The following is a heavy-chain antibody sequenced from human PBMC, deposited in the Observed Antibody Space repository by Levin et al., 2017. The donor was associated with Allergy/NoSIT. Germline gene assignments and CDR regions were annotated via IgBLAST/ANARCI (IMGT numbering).Heavy chain of an antibody. Sequence: ASVKVSCKASGYTFTTYVMHWVRQAPGQRLEWMGWINAGNGSTKYSQKFQDRVTITRDTSASIAYMELSSLRSEDTAVYYCARDGWVLRFLEWVPHNWFDPWGQGTLVTVSS. CDR2: INAGNGST. CDR1: GYTFTTYV. D-gene: IGHD3-3*01. J-gene: IGHJ5*02. CDR3: ARDGWVLRFLEWVPHNWFDP. V-gene: IGHV1-3*01.